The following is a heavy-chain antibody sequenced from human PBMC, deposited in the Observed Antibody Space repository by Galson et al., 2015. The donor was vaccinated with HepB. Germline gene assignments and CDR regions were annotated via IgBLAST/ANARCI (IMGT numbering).Heavy chain of an antibody. V-gene: IGHV5-51*01. Sequence: QSGAEVKKPGESLKISCKGSGYSLTSYWIGWVRQMPGIGLEWMGIIYPGDSDTRYSPSFQGQVTISADKSIGTAYLQWSSLRSEDTAVYYCAREFKIAVAGQPQYYYYYYMDVWGKGTTVTVSS. CDR3: AREFKIAVAGQPQYYYYYYMDV. CDR2: IYPGDSDT. D-gene: IGHD6-19*01. J-gene: IGHJ6*03. CDR1: GYSLTSYW.